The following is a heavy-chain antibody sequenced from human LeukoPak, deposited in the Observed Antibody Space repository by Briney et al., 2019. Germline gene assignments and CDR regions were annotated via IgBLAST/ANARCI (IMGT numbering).Heavy chain of an antibody. CDR1: GFTFSTYG. CDR2: ISGDTKYT. Sequence: GGSLRLSCAASGFTFSTYGLTWVRQAPGKGLEWVSLISGDTKYTYYADSVKGRFTISRDNSKNTLLLQMNSLRAEDTAVYYCAKARGYSDYTGYRTFDYWGQGALVTVSS. CDR3: AKARGYSDYTGYRTFDY. J-gene: IGHJ4*02. V-gene: IGHV3-23*01. D-gene: IGHD3-3*01.